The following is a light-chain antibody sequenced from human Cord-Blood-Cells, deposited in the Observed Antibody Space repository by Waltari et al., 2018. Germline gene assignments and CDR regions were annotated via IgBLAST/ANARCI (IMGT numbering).Light chain of an antibody. CDR2: RNN. J-gene: IGLJ3*02. CDR1: SSNIGSNY. Sequence: QSVLTQPPSASGTPGQRVTISCSGSSSNIGSNYVYWYQQLPGTAPKLLIYRNNQRPSGVPDRCSGSKPGTSASLAISGLRSEDEADYYCAAWDDSLSGWVFGGGTKLTVL. V-gene: IGLV1-47*01. CDR3: AAWDDSLSGWV.